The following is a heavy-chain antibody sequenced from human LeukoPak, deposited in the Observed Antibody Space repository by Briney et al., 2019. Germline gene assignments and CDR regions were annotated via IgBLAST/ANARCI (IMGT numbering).Heavy chain of an antibody. V-gene: IGHV3-53*01. CDR2: IYTGGGT. Sequence: PGGSLTLSCAASGFSVSTTYMTWVRQAPGQGLEWVSVIYTGGGTYYADSVKGRFTISRDNSKNTVYLQMSSLRGDDTAVYYCAREGSGTYLNYWGQGTLVTVSS. CDR3: AREGSGTYLNY. D-gene: IGHD1-26*01. CDR1: GFSVSTTY. J-gene: IGHJ4*02.